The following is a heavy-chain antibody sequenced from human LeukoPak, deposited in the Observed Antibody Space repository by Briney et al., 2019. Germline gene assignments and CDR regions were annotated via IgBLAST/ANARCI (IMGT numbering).Heavy chain of an antibody. CDR2: IYPGDSDT. CDR3: ARRGARSAVRYFDWFGKGFDP. V-gene: IGHV5-51*01. CDR1: GYSFTSYW. D-gene: IGHD3-9*01. J-gene: IGHJ5*02. Sequence: KNGESLKISCKGSGYSFTSYWIGWVRQMPGKGLEWMGIIYPGDSDTRYSPSFQGQVTISADKSISTAYLQWSSLKASDTAMYYCARRGARSAVRYFDWFGKGFDPWGQGTLVTVSS.